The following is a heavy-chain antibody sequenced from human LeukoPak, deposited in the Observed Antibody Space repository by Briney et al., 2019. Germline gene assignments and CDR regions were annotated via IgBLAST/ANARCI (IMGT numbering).Heavy chain of an antibody. CDR3: ARVLPYSSGWGVDY. D-gene: IGHD6-19*01. V-gene: IGHV4-30-4*01. CDR2: IYNSGST. Sequence: ESGPGLVEPSQTLSLTCTVSGGSITSDYYWSWIRQPPGMGLEWIGYIYNSGSTYYNPSLKSRVTISIDTSKNQFSLNLSSVTAADTAVYYCARVLPYSSGWGVDYWGQGTLVTVSS. CDR1: GGSITSDYY. J-gene: IGHJ4*02.